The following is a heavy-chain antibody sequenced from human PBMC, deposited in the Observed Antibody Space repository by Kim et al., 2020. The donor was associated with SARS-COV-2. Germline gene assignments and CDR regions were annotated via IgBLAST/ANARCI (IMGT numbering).Heavy chain of an antibody. Sequence: RFTISRDNAKNSLYLQMNSLRAEDTAVYYCARDPLYDYVWGSYPTPGSDYWGQGTLVTVSS. J-gene: IGHJ4*02. D-gene: IGHD3-16*02. CDR3: ARDPLYDYVWGSYPTPGSDY. V-gene: IGHV3-11*05.